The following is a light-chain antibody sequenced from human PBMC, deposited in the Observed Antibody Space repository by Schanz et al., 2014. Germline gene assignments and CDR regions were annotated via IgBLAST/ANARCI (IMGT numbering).Light chain of an antibody. Sequence: QSVLTQPPSVSGAPGQRVTISCTGSSSNIGAGYDVHWYQQLPGTAPKLLIYGNINRPSGVPDRFSGSKSGTSASLAISGLRSEDEADYYCGIWDYSLNVGTFGGGTKVTVL. J-gene: IGLJ3*02. V-gene: IGLV1-40*01. CDR1: SSNIGAGYD. CDR2: GNI. CDR3: GIWDYSLNVGT.